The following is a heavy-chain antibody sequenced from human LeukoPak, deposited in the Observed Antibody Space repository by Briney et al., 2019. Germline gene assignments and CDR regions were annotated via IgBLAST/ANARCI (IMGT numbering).Heavy chain of an antibody. CDR1: GGSISGYY. CDR2: INHSGST. D-gene: IGHD5-18*01. Sequence: SETLSLTCTVSGGSISGYYWSWIRQPPGKGLEWIGEINHSGSTYYNPSLKSRVTISVDTSKNQFSLKLSSVTAADTAVYYCASLAMAFVDQGRYNYYYYMDVWGKGTTVTVSS. CDR3: ASLAMAFVDQGRYNYYYYMDV. V-gene: IGHV4-34*01. J-gene: IGHJ6*03.